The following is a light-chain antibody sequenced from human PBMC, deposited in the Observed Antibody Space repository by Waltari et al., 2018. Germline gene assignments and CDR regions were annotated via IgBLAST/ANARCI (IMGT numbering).Light chain of an antibody. Sequence: EVVLTPSPANLSLSPGDTATLSCRASQGVSLYLAWYQHRPGQGPRLLIYDATNRATGIPARFGGSGSGTDFTLTISSLDPEDFAVYFCQQRSNWPMTFGGGTKVEIK. CDR3: QQRSNWPMT. CDR1: QGVSLY. V-gene: IGKV3-11*01. J-gene: IGKJ4*01. CDR2: DAT.